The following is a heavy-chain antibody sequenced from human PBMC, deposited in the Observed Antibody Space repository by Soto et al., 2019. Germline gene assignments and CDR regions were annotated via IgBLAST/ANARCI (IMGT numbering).Heavy chain of an antibody. CDR1: GFTVSSNY. CDR2: IYSGGRT. D-gene: IGHD3-22*01. CDR3: ARDGYDSSGYYYRGFDY. J-gene: IGHJ4*02. V-gene: IGHV3-53*01. Sequence: EVQLVESGGGLIQPGGSLRLSCAASGFTVSSNYMSWVRQAPGKGLEWVSVIYSGGRTYYADSVKGRFTISRDNSKNTLYLQMNSLRAKDTAVYYCARDGYDSSGYYYRGFDYLGQGTLVTVSS.